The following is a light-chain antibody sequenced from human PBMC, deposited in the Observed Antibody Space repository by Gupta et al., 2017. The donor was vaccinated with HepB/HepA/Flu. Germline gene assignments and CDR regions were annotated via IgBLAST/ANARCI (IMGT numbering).Light chain of an antibody. CDR1: SSNIGSNT. CDR2: SNK. CDR3: AAWDDSLNGDVV. Sequence: QSVLTQPPSASGTPGQRVTISCSGSSSNIGSNTVNGYQQRQGTAPKLLIYSNKQRPSGVPDRFSGAKSGTSASLAIRGLQSEDEADYYCAAWDDSLNGDVVFGGGTKLTVL. V-gene: IGLV1-44*01. J-gene: IGLJ2*01.